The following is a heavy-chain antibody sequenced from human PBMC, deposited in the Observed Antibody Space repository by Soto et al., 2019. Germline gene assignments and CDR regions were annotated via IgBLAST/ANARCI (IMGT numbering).Heavy chain of an antibody. Sequence: GASVKVSCKVSEYSVTGLSMHWVRQAPGKGLEWMGGFVPGDGETIYAQKFQGRVTMTEDISTDTAYMELSTLRSEDTAVYYCATGIAPSGAMYYFDYWGQGTLVTVSS. CDR1: EYSVTGLS. J-gene: IGHJ4*02. D-gene: IGHD6-13*01. V-gene: IGHV1-24*01. CDR2: FVPGDGET. CDR3: ATGIAPSGAMYYFDY.